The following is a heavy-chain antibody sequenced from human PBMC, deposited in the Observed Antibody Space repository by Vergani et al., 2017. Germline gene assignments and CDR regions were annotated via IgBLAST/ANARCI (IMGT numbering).Heavy chain of an antibody. CDR1: GGSFSGYY. V-gene: IGHV4-34*01. CDR2: INHSGST. Sequence: QVQLQQWGAGLLKPSETLSLTCAVCGGSFSGYYWSWFRQPPGKGLEWIGEINHSGSTNYNPSLKSRVTISVDTSKNQFSLKLSSVTAADTAVSYCARGLRIQLGRMVLGYWGQGTLVTVSS. J-gene: IGHJ4*02. D-gene: IGHD5-18*01. CDR3: ARGLRIQLGRMVLGY.